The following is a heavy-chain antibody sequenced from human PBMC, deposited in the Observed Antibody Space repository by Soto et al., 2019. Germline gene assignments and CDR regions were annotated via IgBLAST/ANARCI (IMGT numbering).Heavy chain of an antibody. Sequence: PGGSLRLSCEASGFTFTNFWMHWVRQAPGKGPMWVSRINSDGRSTTYADFVKGRFTFSRDNAKNTLYLQMNSLRAEDTAVYYCLRHHQTGYCIGGSCPYYFDYWGPGTLVTVSS. D-gene: IGHD2-15*01. J-gene: IGHJ4*02. CDR2: INSDGRST. CDR1: GFTFTNFW. CDR3: LRHHQTGYCIGGSCPYYFDY. V-gene: IGHV3-74*01.